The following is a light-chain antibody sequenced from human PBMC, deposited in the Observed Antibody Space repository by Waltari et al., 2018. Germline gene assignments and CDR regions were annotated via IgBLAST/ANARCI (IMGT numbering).Light chain of an antibody. CDR3: CSYAGSSYV. Sequence: QSALTQPRSVSGSPGQSVTISCTGTSSDVGGYNYVSWYQQHPGKAPKLMIYDVSKRPSGAPDRSSGSKSGNTASLTISGLQAEDEADYYCCSYAGSSYVFGTGTKVTVL. J-gene: IGLJ1*01. CDR1: SSDVGGYNY. V-gene: IGLV2-11*01. CDR2: DVS.